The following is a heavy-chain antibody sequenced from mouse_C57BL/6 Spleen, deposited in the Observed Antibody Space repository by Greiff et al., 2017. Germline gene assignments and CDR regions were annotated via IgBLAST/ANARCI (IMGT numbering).Heavy chain of an antibody. D-gene: IGHD1-1*01. CDR3: ASAYYYGSRTPWYFDV. V-gene: IGHV1-9*01. J-gene: IGHJ1*03. CDR1: GYTFTGYW. CDR2: ILPGSGST. Sequence: QVQLQQSGAELMKPGASVKLSCKATGYTFTGYWIEWVKQRPGHGLEWIGEILPGSGSTNYNEKFKGKATFTADTSSNTAYMQLSSLTTEDSAIYYCASAYYYGSRTPWYFDVWGTGTTVTVSS.